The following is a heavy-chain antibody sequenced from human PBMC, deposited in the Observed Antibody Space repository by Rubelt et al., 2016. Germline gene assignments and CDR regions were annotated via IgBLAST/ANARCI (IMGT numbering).Heavy chain of an antibody. V-gene: IGHV3-7*01. J-gene: IGHJ4*02. CDR1: GFTVSTNH. CDR2: IKQDGSEK. D-gene: IGHD3-22*01. Sequence: EVQLVESGGGLVQPGGSLRLSCAASGFTVSTNHMSWVRQAPGTGLEWVANIKQDGSEKYYVDSVKGRFIISRDNAKKSVDLQMNSLRGEETVVYYCARGAMIHGWLWVNWGQGTLVTVSA. CDR3: ARGAMIHGWLWVN.